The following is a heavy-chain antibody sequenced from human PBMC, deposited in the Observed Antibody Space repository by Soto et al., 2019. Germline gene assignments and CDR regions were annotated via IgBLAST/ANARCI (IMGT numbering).Heavy chain of an antibody. D-gene: IGHD2-8*01. CDR2: ISGYNGDT. CDR1: GYTFTRYG. Sequence: ASVKVSCKASGYTFTRYGISWVRQAPGQGLEWMGWISGYNGDTNYAQKFQGRVTMTVDTSTTTAFMELTSLTSDDRAVYYSPKNGQPPYYYYGMDVSG. V-gene: IGHV1-18*01. J-gene: IGHJ6*02. CDR3: PKNGQPPYYYYGMDV.